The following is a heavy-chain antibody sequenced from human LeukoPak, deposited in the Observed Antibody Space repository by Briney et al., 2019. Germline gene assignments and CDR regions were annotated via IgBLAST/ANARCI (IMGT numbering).Heavy chain of an antibody. J-gene: IGHJ4*02. CDR1: GGSFSGYY. Sequence: SETLSLTCAVYGGSFSGYYWSWIRQPPGKGLEWIGEINHSGSTNYNPSLKSRVTISVDASKNQFSLKLSSVTAADTAVYYCARGPDWGQGTLVTVSS. CDR2: INHSGST. CDR3: ARGPD. V-gene: IGHV4-34*01.